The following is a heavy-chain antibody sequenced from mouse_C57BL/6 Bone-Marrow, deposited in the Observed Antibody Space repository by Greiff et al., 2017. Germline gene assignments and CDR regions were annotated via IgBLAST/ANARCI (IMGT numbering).Heavy chain of an antibody. CDR1: GYTFTSYD. V-gene: IGHV1-85*01. Sequence: VKLMESGPELVKPGASVKLSCKASGYTFTSYDINWVKQRPGQGLEWIGGIYPRGGSTKYNEKFKGKATLTVDTSSSTAYMELHSLTSEDSAVYFDARFDFDASSGDWYFDVWGTGTTVTVSS. CDR3: ARFDFDASSGDWYFDV. J-gene: IGHJ1*03. D-gene: IGHD1-1*01. CDR2: IYPRGGST.